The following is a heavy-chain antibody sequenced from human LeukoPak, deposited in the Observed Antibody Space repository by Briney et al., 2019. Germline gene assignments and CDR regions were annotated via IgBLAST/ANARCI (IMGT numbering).Heavy chain of an antibody. Sequence: GGSLRLSCAASGFTFSNYYMTWVRQAPGEGLEWVANIKQDGSEKYYVDSVRGRFTISRDNAKSSLYLQMNSLRAEDTAVYYCARYLWDIVVVPSDYMDVWGKGTTVTVSS. CDR2: IKQDGSEK. CDR1: GFTFSNYY. CDR3: ARYLWDIVVVPSDYMDV. J-gene: IGHJ6*03. D-gene: IGHD2-2*01. V-gene: IGHV3-7*01.